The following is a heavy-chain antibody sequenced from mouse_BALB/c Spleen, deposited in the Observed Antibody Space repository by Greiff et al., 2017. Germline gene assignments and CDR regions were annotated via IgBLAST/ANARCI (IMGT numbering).Heavy chain of an antibody. CDR2: ISSGSSTI. CDR3: ARLYGNYVGYFDY. CDR1: GFTFSSFG. D-gene: IGHD2-1*01. J-gene: IGHJ2*01. Sequence: EVKLVESGGGLVQPGGSRKLSCAASGFTFSSFGMHWVRQAPEKGLEWVAYISSGSSTIYYADTVKGRFTISRDNPKNTLYLQMSSLKSEDTAMYYCARLYGNYVGYFDYWGQGTTLTVSS. V-gene: IGHV5-17*03.